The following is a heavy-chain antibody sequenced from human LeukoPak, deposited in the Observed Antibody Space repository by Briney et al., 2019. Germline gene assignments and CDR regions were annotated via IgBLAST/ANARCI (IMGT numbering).Heavy chain of an antibody. D-gene: IGHD4-23*01. J-gene: IGHJ4*02. CDR3: ARDPVGNSELDY. CDR2: IYYGGST. V-gene: IGHV4-39*02. CDR1: GGSISSSSYY. Sequence: SETLSLTCTVSGGSISSSSYYWGWIRQPPGKGLEWIGSIYYGGSTYYNPSLKSRVTISVDTSKNQFSLKLSSVTAADTAVYYCARDPVGNSELDYWGQGTLVTVS.